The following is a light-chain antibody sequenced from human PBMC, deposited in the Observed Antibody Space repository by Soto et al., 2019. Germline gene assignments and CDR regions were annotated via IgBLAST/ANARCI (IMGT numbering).Light chain of an antibody. CDR1: QIISSR. V-gene: IGKV1-5*01. J-gene: IGKJ1*01. Sequence: DIQMTQSPSTLSASVVDRVTITCRASQIISSRLAWYQQKPGKAPKLLIYDASSLERGVPSRFSGSGSGTEFTLTISSLQPDDFATYYCQQYNTYSWTFGQGTKVDIK. CDR3: QQYNTYSWT. CDR2: DAS.